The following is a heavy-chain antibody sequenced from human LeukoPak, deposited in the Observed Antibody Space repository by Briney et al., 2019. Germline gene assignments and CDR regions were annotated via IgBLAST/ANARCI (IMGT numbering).Heavy chain of an antibody. D-gene: IGHD2-8*01. CDR3: AKDRSCTNDICHGDFDY. CDR1: GFTFSSYA. J-gene: IGHJ4*02. CDR2: ISGSGGST. Sequence: GGSLRLSCAASGFTFSSYAVSRVRKAPGKGLEWVSSISGSGGSTYSADSVKGRFTISRDNSKNTLYLQMNSLRAEDTALYYCAKDRSCTNDICHGDFDYWGQGTLVTVSS. V-gene: IGHV3-23*01.